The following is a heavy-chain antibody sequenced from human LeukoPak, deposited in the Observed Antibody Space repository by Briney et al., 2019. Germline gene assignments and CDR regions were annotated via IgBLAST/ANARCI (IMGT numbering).Heavy chain of an antibody. D-gene: IGHD6-19*01. J-gene: IGHJ4*02. CDR2: ISGSGGST. CDR3: ARVAGASYSSGWGLGDY. V-gene: IGHV3-23*01. Sequence: QPGGSLRLSCAASGFTFSSYAMSWVRQAPGKGLEWVSAISGSGGSTYYADSVKGRFTISRDNSKNTLYLQMNSLRAEDTAVYYCARVAGASYSSGWGLGDYWGQGTLVTVSS. CDR1: GFTFSSYA.